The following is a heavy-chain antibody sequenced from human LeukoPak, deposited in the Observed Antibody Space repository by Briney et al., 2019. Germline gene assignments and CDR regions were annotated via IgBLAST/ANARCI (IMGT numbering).Heavy chain of an antibody. V-gene: IGHV3-53*01. CDR3: ARDDRIAAAGTFDY. CDR2: IYSGGST. J-gene: IGHJ4*02. CDR1: GFTVSSSF. Sequence: PGGSLRLSCAVSGFTVSSSFLSWVRQAPGKGLEWVSIIYSGGSTYYADSVKGRFTISRDNSQNTLYLQMNSLRAEDTAVYYCARDDRIAAAGTFDYWGQGTLVTVSS. D-gene: IGHD6-13*01.